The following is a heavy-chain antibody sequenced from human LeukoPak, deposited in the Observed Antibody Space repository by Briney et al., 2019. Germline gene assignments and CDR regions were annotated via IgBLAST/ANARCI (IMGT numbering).Heavy chain of an antibody. CDR3: AKHPRLVRYFDS. D-gene: IGHD6-6*01. CDR2: ISGSGGST. Sequence: GGSLRLSCAASGFTFSGYAMSWVRQAPGKGLEWVSAISGSGGSTYYADSVKGRFTISRDNSKNTLYLQMNSLRAEDTAVYYCAKHPRLVRYFDSWGQGTLVTVSS. J-gene: IGHJ4*02. CDR1: GFTFSGYA. V-gene: IGHV3-23*01.